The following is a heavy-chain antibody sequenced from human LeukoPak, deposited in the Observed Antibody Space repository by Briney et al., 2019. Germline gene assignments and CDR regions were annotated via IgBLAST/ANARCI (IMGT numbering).Heavy chain of an antibody. CDR1: RFTFSSYA. CDR3: ANGKQQLVPSDY. J-gene: IGHJ4*02. Sequence: GGSLRLSCAASRFTFSSYAMSWVRQAPGKGLEWVSAISGSGGSTYYADSVKGRFTISRDNSKNTLYLQMKSLRAEDTAVYYCANGKQQLVPSDYWGQGTLVTVSS. V-gene: IGHV3-23*01. CDR2: ISGSGGST. D-gene: IGHD6-13*01.